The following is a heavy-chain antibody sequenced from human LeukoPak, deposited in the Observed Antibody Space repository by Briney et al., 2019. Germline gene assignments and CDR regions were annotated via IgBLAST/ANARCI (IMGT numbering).Heavy chain of an antibody. V-gene: IGHV3-30*02. J-gene: IGHJ4*02. D-gene: IGHD6-13*01. Sequence: GGSLRLSCAASEFTFSSYGMHWVRQAPGKGPEWVAFIQNDGSTKNFADSVKGRFTISRDNSKNTLYLQMNSLRAEDTAVYYCANSRFEQQRYWGQGTLVTVSS. CDR1: EFTFSSYG. CDR3: ANSRFEQQRY. CDR2: IQNDGSTK.